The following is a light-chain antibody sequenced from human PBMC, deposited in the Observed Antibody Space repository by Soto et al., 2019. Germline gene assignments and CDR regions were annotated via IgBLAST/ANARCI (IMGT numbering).Light chain of an antibody. CDR2: GAS. Sequence: EIVMTQSPGTLSLTPGDTATHSCRASQSLGSDLAWYQQKPGQAPRLLIFGASARPTGIPARISGSGSGTEFTLTISSLRSEDFAVYFCQQYYNWPRTFGQGTKVDIK. CDR3: QQYYNWPRT. CDR1: QSLGSD. V-gene: IGKV3-15*01. J-gene: IGKJ1*01.